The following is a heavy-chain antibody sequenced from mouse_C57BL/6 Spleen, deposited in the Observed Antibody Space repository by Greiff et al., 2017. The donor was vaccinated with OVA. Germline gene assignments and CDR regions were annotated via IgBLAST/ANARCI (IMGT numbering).Heavy chain of an antibody. CDR1: GYSITSDY. V-gene: IGHV3-8*01. CDR3: ARSPSYWYFDV. CDR2: ISYSGST. J-gene: IGHJ1*03. Sequence: EVQLVESGPGLAKPSQPLSLTCSVTGYSITSDYWNGNRKVQGNKREDMGYISYSGSTYYNPSLKSRISITRDTSKNQYYLQLNSVTTEDTATYYCARSPSYWYFDVWGTGTTVTVSS.